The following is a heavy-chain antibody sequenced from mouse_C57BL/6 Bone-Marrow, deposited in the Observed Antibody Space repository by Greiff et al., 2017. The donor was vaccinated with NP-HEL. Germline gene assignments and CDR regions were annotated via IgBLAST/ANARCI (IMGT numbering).Heavy chain of an antibody. V-gene: IGHV14-4*01. CDR3: TTLLYYDYDGDWAMDY. Sequence: VQLQQSGAELVRPGASVKLSCTASGFNIKDDYMHWVKQRPEQGLEWIGWIDPENGDTEYASKFQGKATITADPSSNTAYLQLSSLTSEDTAVYYCTTLLYYDYDGDWAMDYWGQGTSVTVSS. J-gene: IGHJ4*01. D-gene: IGHD2-4*01. CDR1: GFNIKDDY. CDR2: IDPENGDT.